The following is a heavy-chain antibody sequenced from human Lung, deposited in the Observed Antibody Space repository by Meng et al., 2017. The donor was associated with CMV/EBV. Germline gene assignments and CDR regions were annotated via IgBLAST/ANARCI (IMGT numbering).Heavy chain of an antibody. CDR1: GGPTSSGGDC. CDR2: TYSDGTT. Sequence: GGPTSSGGDCWWWIRRQPEKGLEWIGYTYSDGTTHYNPSLRSRLSISVDTSKKQFYLKLDSVTAADTAVYYCARQAPDNYFDTWGQGALVTVSS. V-gene: IGHV4-31*02. J-gene: IGHJ5*02. CDR3: ARQAPDNYFDT.